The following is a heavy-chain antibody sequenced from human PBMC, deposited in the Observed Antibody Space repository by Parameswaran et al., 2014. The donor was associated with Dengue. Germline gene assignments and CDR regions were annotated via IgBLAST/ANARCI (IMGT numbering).Heavy chain of an antibody. D-gene: IGHD5-12*01. CDR3: ARGKAWQSRLGLHYYYGMDV. V-gene: IGHV3-11*01. CDR2: ISSSGSAK. J-gene: IGHJ6*02. Sequence: RWIRQPPGKGLEWISHISSSGSAKYYADSVKGRFTISRDNAKKSLSLQMNSLRAEDTAVYYCARGKAWQSRLGLHYYYGMDVWGQGTTVTVSS.